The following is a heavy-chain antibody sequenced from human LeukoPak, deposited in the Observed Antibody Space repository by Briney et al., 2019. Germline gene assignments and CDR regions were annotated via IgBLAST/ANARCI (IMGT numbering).Heavy chain of an antibody. CDR2: INYSGDTT. Sequence: PGGSLRLSCAASEFIFSDYAMNWVRQVPGKGLEWVSTINYSGDTTYYADSVKGRFTISRDNAKNTLYLQMNSLRAEDTAVYYCARAPLTYYYDSSGYSPDYWGQGTLVTVSS. J-gene: IGHJ4*02. CDR1: EFIFSDYA. CDR3: ARAPLTYYYDSSGYSPDY. V-gene: IGHV3-23*01. D-gene: IGHD3-22*01.